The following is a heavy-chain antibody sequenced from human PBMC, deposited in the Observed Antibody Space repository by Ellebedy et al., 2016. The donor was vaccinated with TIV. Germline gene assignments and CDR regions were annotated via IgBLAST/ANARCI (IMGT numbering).Heavy chain of an antibody. V-gene: IGHV3-23*01. CDR3: AKSHDSSGYHYVGAFDI. J-gene: IGHJ3*02. Sequence: GESLKISCAASGFTFSSYAMSWVRQAPGKGLEWVSVISGSGGDTSYADSVKGLFTISRDNAKNTLYLQMHSLRAEDTAVYYCAKSHDSSGYHYVGAFDIWGQGTMVTASS. D-gene: IGHD3-22*01. CDR1: GFTFSSYA. CDR2: ISGSGGDT.